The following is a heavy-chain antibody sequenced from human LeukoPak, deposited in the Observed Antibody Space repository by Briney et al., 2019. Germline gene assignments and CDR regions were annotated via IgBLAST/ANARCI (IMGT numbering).Heavy chain of an antibody. CDR2: IWYDGSKE. V-gene: IGHV3-33*01. CDR1: GFTFSSYG. J-gene: IGHJ3*02. CDR3: ARDYYDSSGYYFGALDI. Sequence: QPGRSLRLSCAASGFTFSSYGMHCVRQAPGKGLEGVAVIWYDGSKEYYADSVKGRFTISRDNSKNTLYLQMNSLRAEDTAVYYCARDYYDSSGYYFGALDIWGQGTMVTVSS. D-gene: IGHD3-22*01.